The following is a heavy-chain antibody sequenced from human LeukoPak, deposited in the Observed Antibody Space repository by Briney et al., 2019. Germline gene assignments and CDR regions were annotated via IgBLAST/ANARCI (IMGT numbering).Heavy chain of an antibody. CDR3: ARLGSSHPGYFDY. D-gene: IGHD6-13*01. V-gene: IGHV4-34*01. J-gene: IGHJ4*02. CDR1: GGSFSGYY. CDR2: INHSGST. Sequence: PSETLSLTCAVYGGSFSGYYWSWIRQPPGKGLEWIGEINHSGSTNYNPSLKSRVTISVDTSRNQFSLKLSSVTAADTAVYYCARLGSSHPGYFDYWGQGTLVTVSS.